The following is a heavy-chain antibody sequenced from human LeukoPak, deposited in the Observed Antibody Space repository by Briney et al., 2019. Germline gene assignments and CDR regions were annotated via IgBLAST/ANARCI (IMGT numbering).Heavy chain of an antibody. D-gene: IGHD6-6*01. CDR2: ITGSSRAI. V-gene: IGHV3-48*03. CDR3: ARNLVWGGSSSSLGY. Sequence: GGSLRLSCAASGFIFSSCEMNWVRQAPGEGLEWISFITGSSRAIYYADSVKGRFTISRDNAKNSVFLQMKSLRTDDTAIYYCARNLVWGGSSSSLGYWGQGTLVTVAS. J-gene: IGHJ4*02. CDR1: GFIFSSCE.